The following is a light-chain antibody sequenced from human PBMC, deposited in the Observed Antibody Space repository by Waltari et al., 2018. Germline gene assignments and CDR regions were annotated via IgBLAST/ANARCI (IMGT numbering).Light chain of an antibody. CDR1: SSDVGSYNL. CDR3: CSYAGSSTRWV. V-gene: IGLV2-23*01. J-gene: IGLJ3*02. CDR2: EGS. Sequence: QSALTQPASVSGSPGQSITISCTGTSSDVGSYNLVSWYQQQPGKAPKLMIYEGSKRPSGVSNRCSGSKSGNTASLTISGLQAEDEADYYCCSYAGSSTRWVFGGGTKLTVL.